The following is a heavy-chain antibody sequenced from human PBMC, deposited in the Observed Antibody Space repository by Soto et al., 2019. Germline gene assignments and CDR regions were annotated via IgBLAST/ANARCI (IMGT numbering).Heavy chain of an antibody. CDR3: AKDPNSYGDYLMYYFDY. CDR2: ISGSGGST. J-gene: IGHJ4*02. CDR1: GFTFSSYA. Sequence: GGSLRLSCAASGFTFSSYAMSWVRQAPGKGLEWVSAISGSGGSTYYADSVKGRFTISRDNSKNTLYLQMNSLRAEDTAVYYCAKDPNSYGDYLMYYFDYWGQGTLVTVSS. V-gene: IGHV3-23*01. D-gene: IGHD4-17*01.